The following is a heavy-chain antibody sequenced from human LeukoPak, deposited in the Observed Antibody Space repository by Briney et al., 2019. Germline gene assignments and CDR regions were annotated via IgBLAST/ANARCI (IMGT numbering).Heavy chain of an antibody. CDR1: GGTFSSYA. CDR3: ARGDITMVRGVIIPSRFDP. J-gene: IGHJ5*02. D-gene: IGHD3-10*01. CDR2: IIPIFGTA. V-gene: IGHV1-69*06. Sequence: SVRVSCEASGGTFSSYAISWVRQAPGQGLEWMGGIIPIFGTANYAQTFQGRVTITADKSTSTAYMELSSLRSEDTAVYYCARGDITMVRGVIIPSRFDPWGQGTLVTVSS.